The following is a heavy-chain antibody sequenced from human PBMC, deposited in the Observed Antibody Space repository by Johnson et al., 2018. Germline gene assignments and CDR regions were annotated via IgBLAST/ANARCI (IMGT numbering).Heavy chain of an antibody. Sequence: VQLVQSGGGLVKXGGSXSLXCAASGFTFRTYTMSWVRQAPGPGLEWVSSISGSSLYKYYADSVKGRFTIPRDNSKNTLYLQMNSLRAEDTAVYYCATPLLAGEREGAFDIWGQGTMVTVSS. CDR3: ATPLLAGEREGAFDI. J-gene: IGHJ3*02. D-gene: IGHD3-16*01. CDR1: GFTFRTYT. V-gene: IGHV3-21*04. CDR2: ISGSSLYK.